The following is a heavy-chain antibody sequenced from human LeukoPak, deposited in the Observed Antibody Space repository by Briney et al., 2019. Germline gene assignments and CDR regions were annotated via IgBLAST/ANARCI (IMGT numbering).Heavy chain of an antibody. V-gene: IGHV1-46*01. CDR1: GCTFTGYY. J-gene: IGHJ3*02. CDR3: ARSDILTGYSNDAFDI. D-gene: IGHD3-9*01. CDR2: INPSGGST. Sequence: ASVKVSCKASGCTFTGYYMHWVRQAPGQGLEWMGIINPSGGSTSYAQKFQGRVTMTRDTSTSTVYMELSSLRSEDTAVYYCARSDILTGYSNDAFDIWGQGTMVTVSS.